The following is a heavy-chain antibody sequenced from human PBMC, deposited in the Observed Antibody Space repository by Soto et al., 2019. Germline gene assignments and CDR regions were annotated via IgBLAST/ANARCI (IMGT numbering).Heavy chain of an antibody. CDR3: ASRGYWTPFDY. CDR2: IYYSGST. J-gene: IGHJ4*02. D-gene: IGHD3-22*01. V-gene: IGHV4-31*03. CDR1: GGSISSGGYY. Sequence: SETLSLTCTVSGGSISSGGYYWSWIRQHPGKGLEWIGYIYYSGSTYYNPSLKSRVTISVDTSKNQFSLKLSSVTAADTAVYFCASRGYWTPFDYWGQGTLVTLSS.